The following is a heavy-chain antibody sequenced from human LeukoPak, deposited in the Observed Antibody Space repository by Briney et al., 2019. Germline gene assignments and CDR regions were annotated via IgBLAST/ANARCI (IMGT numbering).Heavy chain of an antibody. D-gene: IGHD1-26*01. Sequence: SVKVSCKASGGTFSSYAISWVRQAPGQGLEWMGGIIPIFGTANYAQKFQGGVTITADESTSTAYMELSSLRSEDTAVYYCADEPNSGSFLNWGQGTLVTVSS. CDR2: IIPIFGTA. V-gene: IGHV1-69*01. CDR3: ADEPNSGSFLN. J-gene: IGHJ4*02. CDR1: GGTFSSYA.